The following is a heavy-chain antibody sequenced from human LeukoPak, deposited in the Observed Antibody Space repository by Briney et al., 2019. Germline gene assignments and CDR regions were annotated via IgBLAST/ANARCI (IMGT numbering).Heavy chain of an antibody. J-gene: IGHJ4*02. CDR2: INHSGST. Sequence: SETLSLTCAVYGGSFSGYYWSWIRQPPGKGLEWIGEINHSGSTNYNPSLKSRVTISVDTSKNQFSLKLSSVTAADTAVYYCARANYYDSSGYYANWGQGTLVTASS. CDR3: ARANYYDSSGYYAN. CDR1: GGSFSGYY. V-gene: IGHV4-34*01. D-gene: IGHD3-22*01.